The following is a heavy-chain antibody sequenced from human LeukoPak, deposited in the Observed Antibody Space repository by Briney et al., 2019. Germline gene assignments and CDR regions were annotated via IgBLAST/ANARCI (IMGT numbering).Heavy chain of an antibody. D-gene: IGHD3-16*01. CDR1: GGPLGTYS. CDR3: VRQGGY. J-gene: IGHJ4*02. Sequence: SETLSLTCTVSGGPLGTYSWRWIRQPPGKGLEWIGNIYNSGTTNYNPSLMSRVTISVDTSKNQFSLKLSSVTAGDTAVYYCVRQGGYWGQGTLVTVSS. V-gene: IGHV4-59*01. CDR2: IYNSGTT.